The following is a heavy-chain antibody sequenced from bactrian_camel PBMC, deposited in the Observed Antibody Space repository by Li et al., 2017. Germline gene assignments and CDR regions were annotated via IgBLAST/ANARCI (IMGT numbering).Heavy chain of an antibody. V-gene: IGHV3S1*01. J-gene: IGHJ4*01. CDR2: IATGSGNT. CDR1: GYTYNRNC. CDR3: DTNAFTWNDYNY. Sequence: VQLVESGGGLVQPGGSLRLPCAASGYTYNRNCMAWFRQAPGKEREGVARIATGSGNTYYADSVKGRFTISRDNAKNTLYLELNSLKTEDTAMYYCDTNAFTWNDYNYWGQGTQVTVS. D-gene: IGHD1*01.